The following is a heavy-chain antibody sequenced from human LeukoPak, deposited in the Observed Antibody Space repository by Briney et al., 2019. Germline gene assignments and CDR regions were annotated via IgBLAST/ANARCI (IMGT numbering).Heavy chain of an antibody. CDR3: ARAMEDYGDYEFPPNWFDP. CDR2: IYYSGST. CDR1: GGSISSGGYY. D-gene: IGHD4-17*01. J-gene: IGHJ5*02. Sequence: SETLSLTCTVSGGSISSGGYYWSWLRQHPGRGLEWIGYIYYSGSTYYNPSLKSRVTISVDTSKNQFSLKLSSVTAADTAVYYCARAMEDYGDYEFPPNWFDPWGQGTLVTVSS. V-gene: IGHV4-31*03.